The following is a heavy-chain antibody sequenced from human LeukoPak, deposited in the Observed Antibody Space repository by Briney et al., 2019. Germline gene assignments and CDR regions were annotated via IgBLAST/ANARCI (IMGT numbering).Heavy chain of an antibody. CDR2: INTDGSGT. Sequence: GSLILSCAASGFTFSNYWMHWVRQAPGKGLVWVSRINTDGSGTNYADSVEGRFTISRDNARNTLHLQMNSLRADDTAVYYCARGRGGTYYSWGQGTLVTVSS. J-gene: IGHJ4*02. CDR1: GFTFSNYW. D-gene: IGHD2-15*01. V-gene: IGHV3-74*01. CDR3: ARGRGGTYYS.